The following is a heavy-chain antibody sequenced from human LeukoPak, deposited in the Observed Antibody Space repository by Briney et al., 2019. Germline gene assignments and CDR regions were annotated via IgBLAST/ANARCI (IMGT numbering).Heavy chain of an antibody. CDR3: AKEARNYGYVY. Sequence: PGGSLRLSCAASGLTFSSYAMSWVRQAPGKGLEWVSAISGSGGSTYYADSVKGRFTISRDNSKNTLYLQMNSLRSEDKGESYCAKEARNYGYVYWGQGTLVTVSS. J-gene: IGHJ4*02. CDR2: ISGSGGST. D-gene: IGHD5-18*01. CDR1: GLTFSSYA. V-gene: IGHV3-23*01.